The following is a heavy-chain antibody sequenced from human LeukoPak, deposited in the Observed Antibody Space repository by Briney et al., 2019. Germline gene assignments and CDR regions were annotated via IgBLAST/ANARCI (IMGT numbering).Heavy chain of an antibody. Sequence: SGTLSLTCAVYGGSFSGYYWSWIRQPPGKGLEWIGEINHSGSTNYNPSLKSRVTISVDTSKNQFSLKLSSVTAADTAVYYCARASTVGIYYYYYMDVWGKGTTVTVSS. D-gene: IGHD4-23*01. V-gene: IGHV4-34*01. CDR2: INHSGST. CDR1: GGSFSGYY. J-gene: IGHJ6*03. CDR3: ARASTVGIYYYYYMDV.